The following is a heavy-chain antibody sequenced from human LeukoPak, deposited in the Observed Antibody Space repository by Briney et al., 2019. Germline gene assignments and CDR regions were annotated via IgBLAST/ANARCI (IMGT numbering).Heavy chain of an antibody. D-gene: IGHD6-13*01. CDR2: IKPDGPAK. J-gene: IGHJ4*02. V-gene: IGHV3-7*03. CDR3: ARSIPYGTTWYGRSDY. Sequence: GGSLRLSCAASGFPFSSYSMTWVRQAPGKGREGVANIKPDGPAKFYVDSVKGRFTISRDNALNSLYLQMNSLRAEDTAIYYCARSIPYGTTWYGRSDYWGQGTLVTVSS. CDR1: GFPFSSYS.